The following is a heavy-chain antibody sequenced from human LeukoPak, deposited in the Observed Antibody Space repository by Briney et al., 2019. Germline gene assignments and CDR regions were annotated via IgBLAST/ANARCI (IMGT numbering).Heavy chain of an antibody. D-gene: IGHD6-6*01. J-gene: IGHJ5*02. V-gene: IGHV3-9*01. CDR2: ISWNSGSI. CDR1: GFTFDGYA. CDR3: AKGRVKAARDWFDP. Sequence: PGGSLRLSCAASGFTFDGYAMHWVRQAPGKGLEWVSGISWNSGSIGYADSVKGRFTISRDNAKNSLYLQMNSLRAEDTALYYCAKGRVKAARDWFDPWGQGTLVTVSS.